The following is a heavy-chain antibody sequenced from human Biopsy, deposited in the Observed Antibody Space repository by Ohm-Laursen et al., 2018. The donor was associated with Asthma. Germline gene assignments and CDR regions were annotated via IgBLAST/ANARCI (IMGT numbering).Heavy chain of an antibody. J-gene: IGHJ6*02. V-gene: IGHV3-30*03. CDR3: ALKYRNSVFPEYGLDV. Sequence: SLRLSCTASGFTFSNYGMHWVRQAPGKGLEWVAVISFDGSNKDFADSMKGRFTISRDNSKNTLYLQMNSLRDEDTAVYYCALKYRNSVFPEYGLDVWGQGTTATVSS. D-gene: IGHD4-11*01. CDR2: ISFDGSNK. CDR1: GFTFSNYG.